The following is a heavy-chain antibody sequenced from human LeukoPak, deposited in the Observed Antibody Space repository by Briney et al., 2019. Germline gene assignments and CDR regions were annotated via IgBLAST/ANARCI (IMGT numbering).Heavy chain of an antibody. CDR1: GGSISSGSYY. J-gene: IGHJ4*02. CDR2: IYTSGST. V-gene: IGHV4-61*02. Sequence: SQTLSLTCTVSGGSISSGSYYWCWIRQPAGKGLEWIGRIYTSGSTNYNPSLKSRVTISVDTSKNQFSLKLSSVTAADTAVYYCARLGWELLGGDYWGQGTLVTVSS. D-gene: IGHD1-26*01. CDR3: ARLGWELLGGDY.